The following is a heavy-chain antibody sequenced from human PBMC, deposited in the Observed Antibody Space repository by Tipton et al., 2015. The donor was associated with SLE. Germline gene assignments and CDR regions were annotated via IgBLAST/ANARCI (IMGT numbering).Heavy chain of an antibody. CDR2: IHPSGDST. CDR3: ARDQTSETVFDI. V-gene: IGHV1-46*01. Sequence: QSGAEVKKSGASVKVSCKASGYTFTSYYMHWVRQAPGQGLEWMGIIHPSGDSTSYAQKFQGRVTTTRDTSTSTVYMELSSLRSEDTAVYYCARDQTSETVFDIWGQGTMVTVSS. CDR1: GYTFTSYY. J-gene: IGHJ3*02. D-gene: IGHD3-10*01.